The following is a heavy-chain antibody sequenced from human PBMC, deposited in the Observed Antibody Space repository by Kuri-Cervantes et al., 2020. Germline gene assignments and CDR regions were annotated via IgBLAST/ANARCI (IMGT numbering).Heavy chain of an antibody. V-gene: IGHV1-2*02. Sequence: ASVKVSCKASGFTFTNYGISWVRQAPGQGLEWMGWINPNSGGTNYAQKFQGRVTMTRDTSISTAYMELSRLRSDDTAVYYCARGQRGYSYVLDYWGQGTLVTVSS. CDR2: INPNSGGT. CDR1: GFTFTNYG. D-gene: IGHD5-18*01. CDR3: ARGQRGYSYVLDY. J-gene: IGHJ4*02.